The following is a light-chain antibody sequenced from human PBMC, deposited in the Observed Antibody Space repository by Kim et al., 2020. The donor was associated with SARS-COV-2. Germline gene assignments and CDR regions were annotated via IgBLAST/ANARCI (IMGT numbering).Light chain of an antibody. CDR1: GGGLASND. Sequence: TATASCPRSGGGLASNDVQWYQQLPGSAPTTVIYEDNQRPPGVPDRFSGSIDSSANSASLSISGLKAEDEADYYCQSYDSSNQGVFGGGTQLTVL. V-gene: IGLV6-57*03. J-gene: IGLJ3*02. CDR2: EDN. CDR3: QSYDSSNQGV.